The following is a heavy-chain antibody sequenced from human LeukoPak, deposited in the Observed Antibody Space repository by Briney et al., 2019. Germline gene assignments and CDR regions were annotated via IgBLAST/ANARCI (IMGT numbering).Heavy chain of an antibody. CDR1: GGSISSSSYY. CDR3: ARDGMITFGGVTRPGYHFDY. V-gene: IGHV4-39*07. J-gene: IGHJ4*02. CDR2: IYYSGST. D-gene: IGHD3-16*01. Sequence: PSETLSLTCTVSGGSISSSSYYWGWIRQPPGKGLVWIGSIYYSGSTYYNPSLKSRVTISVDTSKNQFSLKLSSVTAADTAVYYCARDGMITFGGVTRPGYHFDYWGQGTLVTVSS.